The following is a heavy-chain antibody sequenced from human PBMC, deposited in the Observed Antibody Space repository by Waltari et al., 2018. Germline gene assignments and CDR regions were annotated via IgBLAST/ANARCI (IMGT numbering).Heavy chain of an antibody. V-gene: IGHV4-4*09. J-gene: IGHJ2*01. Sequence: QVQLQESGPGLVKPSETLSLSCTVSGGSISSFYWSWIRQPPGKGLEWIGYIYSGKTNYNPSLKSRFTMSVDTSKNQFSLRLSSVTAADTAVYFCARVPAGYCDSTRCAPRYFDLWGRGTRVTVSS. CDR2: IYSGKT. D-gene: IGHD2-2*01. CDR3: ARVPAGYCDSTRCAPRYFDL. CDR1: GGSISSFY.